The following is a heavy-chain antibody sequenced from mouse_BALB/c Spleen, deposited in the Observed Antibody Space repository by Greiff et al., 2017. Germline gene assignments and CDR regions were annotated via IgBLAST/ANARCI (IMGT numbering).Heavy chain of an antibody. CDR3: ARAPYALDY. Sequence: DVKLVESGGGLVQPGGSLRLSCATSGFTFTGYYMSWVRQPPGKALEWLGFIRNKANGYTTEYSASVKGRFTISRDNSQSILYLQMNTLRAEDSATYYCARAPYALDYWGQGTSVTVSA. CDR2: IRNKANGYTT. V-gene: IGHV7-3*02. J-gene: IGHJ4*01. CDR1: GFTFTGYY.